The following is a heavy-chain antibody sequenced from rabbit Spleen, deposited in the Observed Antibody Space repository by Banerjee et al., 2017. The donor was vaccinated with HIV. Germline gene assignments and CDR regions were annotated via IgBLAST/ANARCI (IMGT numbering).Heavy chain of an antibody. V-gene: IGHV1S40*01. J-gene: IGHJ4*01. Sequence: QSLEESGGDLVKPEGSLTLTCTASGFSFTSSYYMCWVRQAPGKGLECIACIYTSSGSTYYANWAKGRFTISRTSSTTVTLEMTSLTAADTATYFCARGSAAMTMVITGYYLNLWGPGTLVTVS. CDR1: GFSFTSSYY. CDR3: ARGSAAMTMVITGYYLNL. CDR2: IYTSSGST. D-gene: IGHD2-1*01.